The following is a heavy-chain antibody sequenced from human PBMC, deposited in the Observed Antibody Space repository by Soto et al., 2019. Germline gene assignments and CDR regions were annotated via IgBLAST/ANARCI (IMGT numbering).Heavy chain of an antibody. CDR1: GYTFTSYG. CDR3: ARTPSTRYYYGWDV. V-gene: IGHV1-18*01. D-gene: IGHD2-2*01. CDR2: ISAYNGNT. Sequence: ASVKVSCKASGYTFTSYGISWVRQAPGQGLEWMGWISAYNGNTNYAQKLQGRVTMTTDTSTSTAYMELRSLRSDDTALYYWARTPSTRYYYGWDVWGQGTTVTVSS. J-gene: IGHJ6*02.